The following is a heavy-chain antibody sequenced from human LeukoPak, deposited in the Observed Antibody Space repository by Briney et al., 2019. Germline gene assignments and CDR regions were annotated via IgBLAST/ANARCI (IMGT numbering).Heavy chain of an antibody. CDR2: MNPNSGNT. Sequence: ASVKLSCKASGYTFTSYDINWVRQATGQGLEWMGWMNPNSGNTGYAQKFQCRVTMARNTSISTPYMELSSPRSQDTAVYYCARVSYYLPLVVPAALLSPWGQGTLVTVSS. CDR1: GYTFTSYD. CDR3: ARVSYYLPLVVPAALLSP. J-gene: IGHJ5*02. D-gene: IGHD2-2*01. V-gene: IGHV1-8*01.